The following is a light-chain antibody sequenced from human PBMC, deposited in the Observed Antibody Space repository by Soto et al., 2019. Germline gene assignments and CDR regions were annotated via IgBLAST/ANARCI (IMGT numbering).Light chain of an antibody. Sequence: DIQMTHSPSTLSASVGDRVTITCRASHSISSWLAWYQQKPGKAPKLLIYNASSLESGVPSRFSGSGSGTAFTLTISSLQPDDFATYYCQQYNSYSPWTFGQGTKVDIK. CDR3: QQYNSYSPWT. V-gene: IGKV1-5*03. CDR2: NAS. CDR1: HSISSW. J-gene: IGKJ1*01.